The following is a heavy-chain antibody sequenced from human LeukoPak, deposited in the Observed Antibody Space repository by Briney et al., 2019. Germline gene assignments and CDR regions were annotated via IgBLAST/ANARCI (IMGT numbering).Heavy chain of an antibody. CDR1: GFTFSSYW. V-gene: IGHV3-7*01. D-gene: IGHD5-12*01. CDR3: ARGNSGYDDYYYYYMDV. Sequence: GGSLRLSCAAYGFTFSSYWMTWVRQAPGKGLEWVANIKEDGSEKYYVDSVRGRFTISRDNAKNSLHLQMNGLRAGDTAVYYCARGNSGYDDYYYYYMDVWGKGTTVTISS. CDR2: IKEDGSEK. J-gene: IGHJ6*03.